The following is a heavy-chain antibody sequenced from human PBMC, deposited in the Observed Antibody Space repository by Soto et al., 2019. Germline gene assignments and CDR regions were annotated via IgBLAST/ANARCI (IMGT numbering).Heavy chain of an antibody. CDR3: AKDPIVVVPAAAFVDAFDI. CDR2: ISGSGGST. J-gene: IGHJ3*02. V-gene: IGHV3-23*01. CDR1: GFTFSSYA. D-gene: IGHD2-2*01. Sequence: GGSLRLSCAASGFTFSSYAMSWVRQAPGKGLEWVSAISGSGGSTYYADSVKGRFTISRDNSKNTLYLQMNSLRAEDTAVYYCAKDPIVVVPAAAFVDAFDIWGQGTMVTVSS.